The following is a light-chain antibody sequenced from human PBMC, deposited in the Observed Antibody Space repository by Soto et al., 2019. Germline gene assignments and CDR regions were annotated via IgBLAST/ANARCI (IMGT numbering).Light chain of an antibody. V-gene: IGKV1-5*01. CDR1: QIIDNW. CDR2: DAS. J-gene: IGKJ1*01. CDR3: QQYGSSPWT. Sequence: DIQMTQSPSTLSASVWDRVTITCLASQIIDNWLAWYQQRPGKAPNLLIYDASTLESGVPPRFSGSGSGTEFTLTISSLQPDDFATYYCQQYGSSPWTFGQGTKVDIK.